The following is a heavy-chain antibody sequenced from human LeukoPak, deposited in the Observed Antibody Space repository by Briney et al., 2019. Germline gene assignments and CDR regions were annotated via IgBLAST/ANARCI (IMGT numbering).Heavy chain of an antibody. CDR3: ARDTYYYGSGSYYYYGMDV. V-gene: IGHV4-59*01. D-gene: IGHD3-10*01. CDR2: IYYSGST. Sequence: ASETLSLTCTVSGGSISSYCWSWIRQPPGKGLECIGYIYYSGSTNYNPSLKSRVTISVDTSKNQFSLKLSSVTAADTAVYYCARDTYYYGSGSYYYYGMDVWGQGTTVTVSS. J-gene: IGHJ6*02. CDR1: GGSISSYC.